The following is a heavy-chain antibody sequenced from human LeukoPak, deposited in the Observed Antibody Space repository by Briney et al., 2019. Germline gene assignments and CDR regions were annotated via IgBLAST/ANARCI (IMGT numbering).Heavy chain of an antibody. Sequence: PSETLSLTCTVSGGSPSSYFWSWIRQPPGKGLEWIAYIYYSGSTNYNPPLKSRVTISVDTSKNQFSLKLSSVTAADTAVYYCARQPSSWFTSFDSWGQGTLVTVSS. V-gene: IGHV4-59*01. CDR3: ARQPSSWFTSFDS. CDR2: IYYSGST. D-gene: IGHD6-13*01. J-gene: IGHJ4*02. CDR1: GGSPSSYF.